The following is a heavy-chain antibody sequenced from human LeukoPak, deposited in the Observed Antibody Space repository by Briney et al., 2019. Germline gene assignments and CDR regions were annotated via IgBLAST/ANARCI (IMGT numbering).Heavy chain of an antibody. CDR2: INSDGSST. V-gene: IGHV3-74*01. J-gene: IGHJ5*02. Sequence: TGGSLRLSCAASGFTFSSYWMHWVRQAPGKGLVWVSRINSDGSSTSYADSVKGRFTISRDKAKNTLYLQMNSLRAEDTAVYYCARDRPRSTMIVVVPYNWFDPWGQGTLVTVSS. CDR3: ARDRPRSTMIVVVPYNWFDP. D-gene: IGHD3-22*01. CDR1: GFTFSSYW.